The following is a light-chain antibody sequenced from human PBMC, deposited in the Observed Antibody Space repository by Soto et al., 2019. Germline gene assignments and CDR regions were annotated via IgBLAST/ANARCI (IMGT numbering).Light chain of an antibody. J-gene: IGKJ5*01. CDR3: QQSYITPPIN. CDR1: QSVSRY. Sequence: DVQITQSPSSLSALVVDRVTITFLASQSVSRYLNWYQHKPGKAPKLLINAASNLRSGVPSRFSGSGSGTDFTLTIDGLQPEDFAVYYCQQSYITPPINFGQGTRLEIK. V-gene: IGKV1-39*01. CDR2: AAS.